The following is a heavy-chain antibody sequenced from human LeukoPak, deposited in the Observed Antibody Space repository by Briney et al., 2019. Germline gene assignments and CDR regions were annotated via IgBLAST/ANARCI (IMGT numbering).Heavy chain of an antibody. CDR2: ISAYNGNT. Sequence: ASVKVSCKASGYTFTSYGISLVRQAPGQGLEWMGWISAYNGNTNYAQKLQGRVTMTTDTSTSTAYMELRSLRSDDTAVYYCARDTSLLLWFGELLSHYYYYGMDVWGQGTTVTVSS. CDR3: ARDTSLLLWFGELLSHYYYYGMDV. D-gene: IGHD3-10*01. J-gene: IGHJ6*02. CDR1: GYTFTSYG. V-gene: IGHV1-18*01.